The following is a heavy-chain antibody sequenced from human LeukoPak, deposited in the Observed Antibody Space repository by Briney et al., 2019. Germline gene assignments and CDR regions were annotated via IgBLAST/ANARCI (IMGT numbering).Heavy chain of an antibody. D-gene: IGHD5-18*01. J-gene: IGHJ4*02. CDR3: ARDGYSFGHDFDY. CDR2: IKGDGSST. Sequence: GGSLRLSCAASGFTFSSYAMHWVRHTPGKGLVWVSRIKGDGSSTSYADSVKGRFTISRDNAKNTLYLQTNSLRAEDTAVYYCARDGYSFGHDFDYWGQGTLVTVSS. V-gene: IGHV3-74*01. CDR1: GFTFSSYA.